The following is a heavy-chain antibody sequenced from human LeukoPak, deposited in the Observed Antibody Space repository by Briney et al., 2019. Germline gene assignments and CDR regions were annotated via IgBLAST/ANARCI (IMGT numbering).Heavy chain of an antibody. CDR1: GASVNTRGFC. CDR2: KYPTGGA. V-gene: IGHV4-30-2*01. J-gene: IGHJ4*02. CDR3: RSAYFYESSTYSVTIDH. D-gene: IGHD2/OR15-2a*01. Sequence: PSQTLSLTCNVSGASVNTRGFCLHWIRQPPGKGLEWLGCKYPTGGAYYNPSLKSRLAISVDWSNNQFSLTVTSVIAADTAVYCARSAYFYESSTYSVTIDHWGRGTLVTVSS.